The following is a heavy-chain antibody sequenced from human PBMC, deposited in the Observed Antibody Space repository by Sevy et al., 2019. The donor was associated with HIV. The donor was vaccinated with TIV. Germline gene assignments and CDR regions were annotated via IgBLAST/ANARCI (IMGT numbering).Heavy chain of an antibody. Sequence: GGSLRLSCTGSGFAFSDYALSWVRQAPGKGLEGVGFIRNKEYNGTTEYAASVKGRFFISRDDSKSVAYLDMNSLKTADTGLYYCTRSVTTIYWGRGTLVTVSS. CDR2: IRNKEYNGTT. V-gene: IGHV3-49*04. J-gene: IGHJ4*02. CDR1: GFAFSDYA. D-gene: IGHD4-4*01. CDR3: TRSVTTIY.